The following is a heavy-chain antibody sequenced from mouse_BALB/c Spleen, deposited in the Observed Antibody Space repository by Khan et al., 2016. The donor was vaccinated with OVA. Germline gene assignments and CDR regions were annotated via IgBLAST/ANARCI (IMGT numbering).Heavy chain of an antibody. CDR2: IYPYNDDT. Sequence: EVQLQESGPELVKPGASVKMSCKASRYTFTSYVMHWLRQKPGQGLEWIGYIYPYNDDTKYNEKFKGKATLTSDKSSSTAYMELSSLTSEDSAVYYCAKNYRYDVYFDYWGQGTTLTVSS. J-gene: IGHJ2*01. CDR1: RYTFTSYV. D-gene: IGHD2-14*01. CDR3: AKNYRYDVYFDY. V-gene: IGHV1S136*01.